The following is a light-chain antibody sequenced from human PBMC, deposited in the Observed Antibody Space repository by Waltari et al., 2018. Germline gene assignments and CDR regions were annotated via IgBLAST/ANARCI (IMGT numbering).Light chain of an antibody. Sequence: QSVLTQPPSASGTPGQRVTISCSGSSSNIGRNPVNWYQQLPGTAPKLLIHSNNHRPSGVPDRFSASKSGTAASLAISGLQSEDEADYYCATWDASLTGWVFGGGTKLTVL. CDR3: ATWDASLTGWV. CDR2: SNN. CDR1: SSNIGRNP. J-gene: IGLJ2*01. V-gene: IGLV1-44*01.